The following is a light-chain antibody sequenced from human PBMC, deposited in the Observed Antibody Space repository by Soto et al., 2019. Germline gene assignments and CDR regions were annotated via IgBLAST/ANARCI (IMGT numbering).Light chain of an antibody. CDR2: DND. J-gene: IGLJ2*01. Sequence: QSVLTQPPSVSAAPGQKVTISCSGSSSNIGNNYVSWYQHFPGTAPKLLIYDNDRRPSGIPDRLSGSKSGTSATLGITGLQTGDEADYYCGTWDSSLSAVVFGGGIKLTVL. V-gene: IGLV1-51*01. CDR3: GTWDSSLSAVV. CDR1: SSNIGNNY.